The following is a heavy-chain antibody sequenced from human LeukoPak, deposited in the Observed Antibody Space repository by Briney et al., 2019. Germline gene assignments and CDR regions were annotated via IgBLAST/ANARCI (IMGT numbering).Heavy chain of an antibody. J-gene: IGHJ6*02. CDR2: INHSGST. CDR3: ARGAIAAAGTGYGMDV. CDR1: GGSFSGYY. V-gene: IGHV4-34*01. D-gene: IGHD6-13*01. Sequence: SETLSLTCAVYGGSFSGYYWSWIRQPPGKGLEWIGEINHSGSTNYNPSLKSRVTISVDTSKNQFSLKLSSVTAADTAGYYCARGAIAAAGTGYGMDVWGQGTTVTVSS.